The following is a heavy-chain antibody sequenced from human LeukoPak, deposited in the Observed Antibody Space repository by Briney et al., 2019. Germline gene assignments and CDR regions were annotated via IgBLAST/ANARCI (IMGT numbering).Heavy chain of an antibody. CDR3: ARDQGSSGWMVYFDY. Sequence: GASVTVSCKASGYTFTSYYMHWVRQAPGQGLEWMGLINPSGGSTSYAQKFQGRVTMTRDMSTSTVYMELSSLRSEDTAVYYCARDQGSSGWMVYFDYWGQGALVTVSS. D-gene: IGHD6-19*01. J-gene: IGHJ4*02. CDR1: GYTFTSYY. V-gene: IGHV1-46*01. CDR2: INPSGGST.